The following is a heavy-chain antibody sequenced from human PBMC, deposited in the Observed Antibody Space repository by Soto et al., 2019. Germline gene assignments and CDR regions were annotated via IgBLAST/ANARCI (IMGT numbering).Heavy chain of an antibody. CDR3: ARDRGLGTAMVPYYYYYGMDV. Sequence: GGSLRLSCAASGFTFSSYAMHWVRQAPGKGLEWVAVISYDGSNKYYADSVKGRFTISRDNSKNTLYLQMNSLRAEDTAVYYCARDRGLGTAMVPYYYYYGMDVWGQRTTVTVSS. D-gene: IGHD5-18*01. CDR2: ISYDGSNK. CDR1: GFTFSSYA. J-gene: IGHJ6*02. V-gene: IGHV3-30-3*01.